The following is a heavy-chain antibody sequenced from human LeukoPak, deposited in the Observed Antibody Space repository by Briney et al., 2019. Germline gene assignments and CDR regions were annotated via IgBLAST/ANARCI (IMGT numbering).Heavy chain of an antibody. V-gene: IGHV5-51*01. Sequence: GESLKISCKGSGYSFTSHWIGWVRQMPGQGLEWMGIISPSDSDASYSPSFQGQVTISVDKSIYTAYLQWSSLKASDTAMYYCARRGCSATSCSPYYFDYWGQGTLVTVSS. CDR1: GYSFTSHW. CDR3: ARRGCSATSCSPYYFDY. J-gene: IGHJ4*02. D-gene: IGHD2-2*01. CDR2: ISPSDSDA.